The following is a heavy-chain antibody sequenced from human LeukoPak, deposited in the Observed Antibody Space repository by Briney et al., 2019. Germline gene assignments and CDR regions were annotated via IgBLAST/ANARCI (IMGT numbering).Heavy chain of an antibody. CDR1: GYSISTGYY. D-gene: IGHD3-3*01. V-gene: IGHV4-61*01. J-gene: IGHJ6*03. Sequence: PSETLSLTCAVSGYSISTGYYWSWIRQPPGKGLEWIGYIYYSGSTNYNPSLKSRDTISVDTSKNQFSLKLSSVTAADTAVYYCARGGRESGHSLERLLSGSDYYYMDVWGKGTTVTVSS. CDR2: IYYSGST. CDR3: ARGGRESGHSLERLLSGSDYYYMDV.